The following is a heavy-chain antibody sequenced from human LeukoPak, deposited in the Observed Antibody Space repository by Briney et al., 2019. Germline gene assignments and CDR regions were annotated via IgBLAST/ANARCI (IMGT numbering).Heavy chain of an antibody. CDR3: ARHPGGYCSGGSCYFDY. D-gene: IGHD2-15*01. Sequence: SETLSLTCAVYGGSFSGYYWSWIRQPPGKGLEWIGEINHSGSTNYNPSLKSRVTISVDTSKNQFSLKLSSVTAADTAVYYCARHPGGYCSGGSCYFDYWGQGTLVTVSS. CDR1: GGSFSGYY. CDR2: INHSGST. J-gene: IGHJ4*02. V-gene: IGHV4-34*01.